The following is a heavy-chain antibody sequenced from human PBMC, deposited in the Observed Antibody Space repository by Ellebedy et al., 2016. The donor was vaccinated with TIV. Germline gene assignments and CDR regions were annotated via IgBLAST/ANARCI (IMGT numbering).Heavy chain of an antibody. CDR3: ASGNSYEGMDV. J-gene: IGHJ6*02. V-gene: IGHV4-34*01. Sequence: GSLRLSCAVYGGSFSGYYWSWIRQPPGKGLEWIGEINHSGNTNYNPSLKSRVTISVDTSKNQFSLNRNSVTAADTAVYYCASGNSYEGMDVWGQGTTVTVSS. CDR1: GGSFSGYY. D-gene: IGHD5-18*01. CDR2: INHSGNT.